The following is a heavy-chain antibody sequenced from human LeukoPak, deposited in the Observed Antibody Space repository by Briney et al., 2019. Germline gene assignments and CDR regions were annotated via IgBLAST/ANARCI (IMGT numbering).Heavy chain of an antibody. D-gene: IGHD4-23*01. CDR3: AREGYGGNFLHPAAGY. CDR1: GFTFSSYA. CDR2: ISYDGSNK. V-gene: IGHV3-30-3*01. Sequence: PGGSLRLSCAASGFTFSSYAMHWVRQAPGKGLEWVAVISYDGSNKYYADSVKGRFTISRDNSKNTLYLQMNSLRAEDTAVYYCAREGYGGNFLHPAAGYWGQGTLVTVSS. J-gene: IGHJ4*02.